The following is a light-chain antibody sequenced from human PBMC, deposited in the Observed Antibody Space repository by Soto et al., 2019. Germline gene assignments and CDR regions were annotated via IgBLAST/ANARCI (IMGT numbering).Light chain of an antibody. V-gene: IGKV1-27*01. J-gene: IGKJ5*01. CDR1: QGIGNY. Sequence: DIQMTQSPSSLSASVGDRVTITCRASQGIGNYLAWYQKKPGKAPKLLIYRASTLQSGAPSRFSGSGSGTDFTLTISSLQPEDFATYYCQQLNSYPRTITFGQGTRLEIK. CDR3: QQLNSYPRTIT. CDR2: RAS.